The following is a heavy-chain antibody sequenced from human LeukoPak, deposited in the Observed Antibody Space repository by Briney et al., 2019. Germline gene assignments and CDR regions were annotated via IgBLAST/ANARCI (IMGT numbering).Heavy chain of an antibody. J-gene: IGHJ3*02. CDR3: ARPMVPYDAFDI. Sequence: GASVKVSCKASGGTFSSYAISWVRQAPGQGLEWMGRIIPILGIANYAQKFQGRVTITADKSTSTAYMELSSLRSEDTAVYYCARPMVPYDAFDIWGQGTMVTVSS. V-gene: IGHV1-69*04. D-gene: IGHD3-10*01. CDR1: GGTFSSYA. CDR2: IIPILGIA.